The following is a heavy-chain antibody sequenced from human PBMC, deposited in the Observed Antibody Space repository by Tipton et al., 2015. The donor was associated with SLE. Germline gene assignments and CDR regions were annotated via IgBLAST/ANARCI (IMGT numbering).Heavy chain of an antibody. J-gene: IGHJ3*02. CDR2: IYSGGGGST. V-gene: IGHV3-23*03. CDR1: GFTLSNHD. CDR3: ARNAALDI. Sequence: SLRLSCAASGFTLSNHDMGWVRQAPGKGPEWVSVIYSGGGGSTSYADSVKGRFTISRDNSKNTLYLQMSSLRAEDTALYYCARNAALDIWGQGTMVTVSS.